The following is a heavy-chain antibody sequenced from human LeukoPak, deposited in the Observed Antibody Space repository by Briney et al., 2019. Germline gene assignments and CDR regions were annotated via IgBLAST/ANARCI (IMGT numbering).Heavy chain of an antibody. J-gene: IGHJ4*02. CDR2: INSGGGTT. V-gene: IGHV3-23*01. CDR3: AKGTDDAGSYRSFDY. D-gene: IGHD3-10*01. CDR1: GFTLSRST. Sequence: GGSLRLSCAASGFTLSRSTMSWLRQAPGKGLEWVSAINSGGGTTSAESVKGRFTTSRDDSKNTLYLQMNSLRAEDTAVYYCAKGTDDAGSYRSFDYWGQGTLVTVSS.